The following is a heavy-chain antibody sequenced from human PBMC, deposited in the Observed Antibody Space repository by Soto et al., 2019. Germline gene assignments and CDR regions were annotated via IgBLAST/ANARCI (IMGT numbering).Heavy chain of an antibody. CDR3: AREQGYDSSGPEDY. Sequence: ASVKVSCKASGYTFTSYGISWVRQAPGQGLEWMGWISAYNGNTNYAQKLQGRVTMTTDTSTSTAYMELRSLRSDDTAVYYCAREQGYDSSGPEDYWGQGTLVTSPQ. J-gene: IGHJ4*02. D-gene: IGHD3-22*01. CDR1: GYTFTSYG. V-gene: IGHV1-18*01. CDR2: ISAYNGNT.